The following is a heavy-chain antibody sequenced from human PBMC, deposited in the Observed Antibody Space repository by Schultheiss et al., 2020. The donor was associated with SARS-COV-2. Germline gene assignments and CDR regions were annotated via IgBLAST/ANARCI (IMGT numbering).Heavy chain of an antibody. Sequence: ASVKVSCKASGYTFINYGISWVRQAPGQGLEWMGWINPNSGGTNYAQKFQGRVTMTRDTSISTAYMELSSVTAADTAVYYCAITALPPDPRDAFDIWGQGTMVTVSS. V-gene: IGHV1-2*02. D-gene: IGHD1-14*01. J-gene: IGHJ3*02. CDR1: GYTFINYG. CDR3: AITALPPDPRDAFDI. CDR2: INPNSGGT.